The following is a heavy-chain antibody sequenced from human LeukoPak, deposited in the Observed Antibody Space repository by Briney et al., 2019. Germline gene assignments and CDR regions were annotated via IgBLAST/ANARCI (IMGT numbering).Heavy chain of an antibody. CDR1: GYTFRSHG. Sequence: GASVKVSCKASGYTFRSHGLSWVRQAPGQGLEWMGWISGYNGKTNYAQNLQGRVTMTTDTSTSTGYMELMSLRSDDTAVYYCARDAFTGIRGEQGYSFGRAVGGKGPTVTVPS. CDR2: ISGYNGKT. CDR3: ARDAFTGIRGEQGYSFGRAV. J-gene: IGHJ6*04. D-gene: IGHD1-26*01. V-gene: IGHV1-18*01.